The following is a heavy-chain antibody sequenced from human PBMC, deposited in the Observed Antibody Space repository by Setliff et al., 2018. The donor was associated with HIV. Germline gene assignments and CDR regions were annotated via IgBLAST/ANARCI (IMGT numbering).Heavy chain of an antibody. V-gene: IGHV3-48*03. CDR3: ARDSSRGYLDWLSLKYYYSYYIDV. CDR2: ISSSGTTI. CDR1: GFTFSNYE. D-gene: IGHD3-9*01. Sequence: GGSLRLSCAASGFTFSNYEMNWVRQAPGKGLEWVSYISSSGTTIYYADSVKGRFTISRDDARNTLYLEMHSLRAEDTAVYYCARDSSRGYLDWLSLKYYYSYYIDVWGKGTTVTFSS. J-gene: IGHJ6*03.